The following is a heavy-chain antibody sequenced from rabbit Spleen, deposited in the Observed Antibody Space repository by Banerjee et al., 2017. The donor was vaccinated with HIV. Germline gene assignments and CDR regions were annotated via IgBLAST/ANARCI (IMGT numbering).Heavy chain of an antibody. D-gene: IGHD8-1*01. V-gene: IGHV1S45*01. J-gene: IGHJ6*01. CDR3: ARDGAGGSYFAL. CDR2: VYAGSSGST. CDR1: GFDFSSYYM. Sequence: QEQLAESGGGLVQPGGSLKLSCKASGFDFSSYYMSWIRQAPGKGLEWIACVYAGSSGSTYSATWAKGRFTISKTSSTTVTLQMTSLTAADTATYFCARDGAGGSYFALWGPGTLVT.